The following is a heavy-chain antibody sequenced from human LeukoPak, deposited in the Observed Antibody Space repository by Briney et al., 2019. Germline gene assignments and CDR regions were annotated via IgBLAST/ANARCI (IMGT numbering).Heavy chain of an antibody. CDR3: VTYSQWLVLYAFDI. Sequence: ASVKVSCKVSGYTLTELSMHWVRQAPGKGLEWMGGFDPEDGETIYAQKFQGRVTMTRDMSTSTVYMELSSLRSEDTAVYYCVTYSQWLVLYAFDIWGQGTMVTVSS. D-gene: IGHD6-19*01. J-gene: IGHJ3*02. V-gene: IGHV1-24*01. CDR1: GYTLTELS. CDR2: FDPEDGET.